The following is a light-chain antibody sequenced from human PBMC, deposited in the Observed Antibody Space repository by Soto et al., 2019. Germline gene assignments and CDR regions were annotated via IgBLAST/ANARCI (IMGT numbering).Light chain of an antibody. V-gene: IGLV2-14*03. J-gene: IGLJ1*01. CDR3: SSFTSTGIYD. CDR1: HNDIGTYDY. Sequence: QSALTQPTSVSGSPGQSITISCNGNHNDIGTYDYVSWYQQHPGRAPRLLIHGVTTRPSGISDRFSASKSGLTASLTISGLQPEDEADYYCSSFTSTGIYDFAPGTKVTV. CDR2: GVT.